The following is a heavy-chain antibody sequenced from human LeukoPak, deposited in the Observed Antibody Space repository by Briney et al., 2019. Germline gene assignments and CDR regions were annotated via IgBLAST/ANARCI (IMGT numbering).Heavy chain of an antibody. CDR2: ISAYNGNT. J-gene: IGHJ4*02. V-gene: IGHV1-18*01. CDR1: GYTFTSYG. D-gene: IGHD6-19*01. CDR3: TRDIEGAIVGSGWYCSFDY. Sequence: ASVKVSCKASGYTFTSYGIRWVRQAPGQGLEWMGWISAYNGNTNYAQKLQGRVTMTTDTSTSTADMELSSLRSDDTAVYYCTRDIEGAIVGSGWYCSFDYWGQGTLVTVSS.